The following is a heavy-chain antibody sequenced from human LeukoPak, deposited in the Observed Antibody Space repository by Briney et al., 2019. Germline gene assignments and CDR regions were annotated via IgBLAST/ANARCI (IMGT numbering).Heavy chain of an antibody. CDR1: GGSISSYY. CDR2: IYYSGST. Sequence: SETLSLTCTVSGGSISSYYWSWIRQPPGKGLEWIGYIYYSGSTNYNPSLKSRVTISVDTSKNQFSLKLSSVTAADTAVYYCARSGSYHDAFDIWGRGTMVTVSS. V-gene: IGHV4-59*08. CDR3: ARSGSYHDAFDI. J-gene: IGHJ3*02. D-gene: IGHD1-26*01.